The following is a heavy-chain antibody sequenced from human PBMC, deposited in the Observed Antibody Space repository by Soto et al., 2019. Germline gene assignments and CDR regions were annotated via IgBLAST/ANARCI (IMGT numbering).Heavy chain of an antibody. CDR2: IIPIFGTA. D-gene: IGHD3-10*01. CDR3: AEMRDGFGELLQYYYYYGMDV. V-gene: IGHV1-69*01. J-gene: IGHJ6*02. CDR1: GGTFSSYA. Sequence: QVQLVQSGAEVKKPGSSVKVSCKASGGTFSSYAISWVRQAPGQGLEWMGGIIPIFGTANYAQKFQGRVTITADESTSTAYMELNSLRSEDTAVYYCAEMRDGFGELLQYYYYYGMDVWGQGTTVTVSS.